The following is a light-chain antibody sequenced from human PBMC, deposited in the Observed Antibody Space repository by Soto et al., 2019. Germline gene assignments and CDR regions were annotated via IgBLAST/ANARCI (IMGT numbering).Light chain of an antibody. CDR1: ETVATN. CDR3: QQYFEWPPMT. J-gene: IGKJ1*01. Sequence: EVVMTQSPATLSVSPGERATLSCRASETVATNLAWYQQKPGQAPRPLISGASTRAAGISDRFRGSGSGTEFTLTSSSLRSEDSAIYYCQQYFEWPPMTFGQGTKVEI. V-gene: IGKV3-15*01. CDR2: GAS.